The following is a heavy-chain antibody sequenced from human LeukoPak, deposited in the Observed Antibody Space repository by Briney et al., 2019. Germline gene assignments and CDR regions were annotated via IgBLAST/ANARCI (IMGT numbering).Heavy chain of an antibody. CDR2: IKQDGSEK. J-gene: IGHJ4*02. Sequence: GGSLRLSCAASGFTFSNLWMSWVRQAPGEGLKWAANIKQDGSEKYYVDSVKGRFTISRDNAQNSLYLQMNSLRAEDTAIYYCATSTAAAGTDWGQGTLATVSS. V-gene: IGHV3-7*03. CDR1: GFTFSNLW. D-gene: IGHD6-13*01. CDR3: ATSTAAAGTD.